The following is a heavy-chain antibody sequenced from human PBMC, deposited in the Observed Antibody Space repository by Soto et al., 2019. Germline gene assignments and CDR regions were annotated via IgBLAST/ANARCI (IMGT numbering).Heavy chain of an antibody. CDR2: IYYSGST. CDR3: AREAYYYGSSGYSNYFDY. V-gene: IGHV4-39*02. CDR1: GGSITSRNYY. Sequence: SETLSLTGTVSGGSITSRNYYWGWIRQPPGKGLEWIGNIYYSGSTSYNPSLKSRATISVDTSKNQRSLRLSSVTAADTAVYYCAREAYYYGSSGYSNYFDYWGQGTLVAVSS. J-gene: IGHJ4*02. D-gene: IGHD3-22*01.